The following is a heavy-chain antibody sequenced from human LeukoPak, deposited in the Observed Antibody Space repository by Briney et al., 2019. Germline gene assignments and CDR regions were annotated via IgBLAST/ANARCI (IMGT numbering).Heavy chain of an antibody. Sequence: GASVKVSCKASGYTFTGYYMHWVRQAPGQGLEWMGWINPNSGGTNYAQKFQGRVTMTRDTSISTAYMELSRLRSDDTAVYYCARVIVEMATTDAFDIWGQGTMVTVSS. D-gene: IGHD5-24*01. J-gene: IGHJ3*02. CDR3: ARVIVEMATTDAFDI. V-gene: IGHV1-2*02. CDR1: GYTFTGYY. CDR2: INPNSGGT.